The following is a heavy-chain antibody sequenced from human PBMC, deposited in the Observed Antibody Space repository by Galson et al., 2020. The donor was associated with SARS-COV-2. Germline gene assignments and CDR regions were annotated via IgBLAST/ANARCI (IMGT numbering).Heavy chain of an antibody. J-gene: IGHJ4*02. CDR3: ARDRNCSGGSCSYFDY. D-gene: IGHD2-15*01. Sequence: SETLSITCTVSGGSISSGGYYWSWIRQHPGTGLEWIGYIHYSGSTYYNPSPKSRVTISVDTSKNQFSLKLSSVTAADTAVYYCARDRNCSGGSCSYFDYWGQGTLVTVSS. CDR1: GGSISSGGYY. V-gene: IGHV4-31*03. CDR2: IHYSGST.